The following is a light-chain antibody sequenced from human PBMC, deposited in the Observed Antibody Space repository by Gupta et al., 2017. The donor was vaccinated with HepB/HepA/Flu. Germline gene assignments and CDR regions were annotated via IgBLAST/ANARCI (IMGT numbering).Light chain of an antibody. J-gene: IGKJ1*01. CDR2: GTS. V-gene: IGKV3-20*01. Sequence: EIVLTQSPDTLSLSPGERVTLSCRASQSVSNSYLAWYQHKPGQAPRLLIYGTSIRATGIPDRFSGSGSGTDFTLSISRLEPEDFAVYFCHLDGASPRTFGQGTKVEIK. CDR1: QSVSNSY. CDR3: HLDGASPRT.